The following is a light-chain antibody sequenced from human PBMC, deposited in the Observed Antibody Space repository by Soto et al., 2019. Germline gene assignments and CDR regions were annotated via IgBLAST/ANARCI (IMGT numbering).Light chain of an antibody. CDR2: TAS. CDR3: QNYNSAPWT. CDR1: RDITDY. V-gene: IGKV1-27*01. J-gene: IGKJ1*01. Sequence: DIQMTQSPSSLSASVGDRVTITCRASRDITDYLAWYQQKPGQVPKLLIYTASTLQSGVPSRFTASGSGTDFTLTITGLQPEDFATYYCQNYNSAPWTFGQGTEVEF.